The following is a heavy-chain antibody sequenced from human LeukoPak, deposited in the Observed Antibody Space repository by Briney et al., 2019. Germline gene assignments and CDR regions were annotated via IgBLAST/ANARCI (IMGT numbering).Heavy chain of an antibody. Sequence: SETLSLTCAVYGGSFSGYYWSWIRQPPGKGLEWIGEINHSGSTNYNPSLKSRVTISVDTSKNQFSLKLSSVTAADTAVYYCARALKRRPRMMVVVMSSSFDYWGQGTLVTVSS. CDR1: GGSFSGYY. D-gene: IGHD3-22*01. CDR2: INHSGST. J-gene: IGHJ4*02. V-gene: IGHV4-34*01. CDR3: ARALKRRPRMMVVVMSSSFDY.